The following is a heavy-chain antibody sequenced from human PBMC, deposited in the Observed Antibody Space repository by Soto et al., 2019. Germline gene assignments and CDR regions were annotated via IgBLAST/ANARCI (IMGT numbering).Heavy chain of an antibody. CDR3: SRSATSSGRNHVGC. Sequence: QVQLVQSGAEVKKPGASVKVSCKASGYTFTSYAMHWVRQAPGQRLEWMGWINAGNGNTKYSQKFQGRVTITRDTSASTAYMELISLRSEDTAVYYCSRSATSSGRNHVGCRGQGTLVTVSS. V-gene: IGHV1-3*01. J-gene: IGHJ4*02. D-gene: IGHD6-19*01. CDR1: GYTFTSYA. CDR2: INAGNGNT.